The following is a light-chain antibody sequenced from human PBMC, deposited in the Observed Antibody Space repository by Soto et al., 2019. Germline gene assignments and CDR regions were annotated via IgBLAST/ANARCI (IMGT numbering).Light chain of an antibody. J-gene: IGKJ4*01. CDR3: QQYYTIPLT. CDR2: WAS. Sequence: DIVMTQSPDSLAFCLGETATINCKSSQGLLYRSNNENYLAWYQQKPGQAPKLLIYWASTRESGVPERFSGSGSGTDFTLTINSLQAEDVAVYYCQQYYTIPLTFGGGTKVDIK. CDR1: QGLLYRSNNENY. V-gene: IGKV4-1*01.